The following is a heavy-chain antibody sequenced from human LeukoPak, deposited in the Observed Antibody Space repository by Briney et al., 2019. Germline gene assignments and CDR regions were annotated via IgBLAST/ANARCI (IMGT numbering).Heavy chain of an antibody. J-gene: IGHJ4*02. Sequence: GGSLRLSCAGSGFTFSSYAMSWVRQAPGEGLEWVSVISDSGDYTSYADSVRGRFTISRDNYRNSLYLQMMSLRAEDTAVYYCATDPSIGKYCTNGVCSPFDYWGQGTLVTVSS. D-gene: IGHD2-8*01. CDR3: ATDPSIGKYCTNGVCSPFDY. CDR1: GFTFSSYA. V-gene: IGHV3-23*01. CDR2: ISDSGDYT.